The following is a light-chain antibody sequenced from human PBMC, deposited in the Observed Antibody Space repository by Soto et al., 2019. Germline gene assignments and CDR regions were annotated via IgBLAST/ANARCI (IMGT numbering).Light chain of an antibody. J-gene: IGKJ1*01. CDR1: QSVSSR. V-gene: IGKV3D-15*01. CDR2: GAS. CDR3: QQYNSYWS. Sequence: EIVMTQSPATLSVSPGERATLSCRASQSVSSRLAWYQQRPGQAPRLLIPGASSRATGIPDRFSGSGSGTEFTLTINSLQPDDFATYYCQQYNSYWSFGQGTKVDIK.